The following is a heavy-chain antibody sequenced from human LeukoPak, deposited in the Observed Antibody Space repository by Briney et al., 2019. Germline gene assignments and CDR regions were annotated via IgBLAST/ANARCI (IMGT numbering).Heavy chain of an antibody. CDR1: GFTFSSYS. CDR2: ISSSGSTI. V-gene: IGHV3-48*04. CDR3: AELGITMIGGV. J-gene: IGHJ6*04. D-gene: IGHD3-10*02. Sequence: GSLRLSCAASGFTFSSYSMNWVRQAPGKGLEWVSYISSSGSTIYYADSVKGRFTISRDNAKNSLYLQMNSLRAEDTAVYYCAELGITMIGGVWGKGTTVTISS.